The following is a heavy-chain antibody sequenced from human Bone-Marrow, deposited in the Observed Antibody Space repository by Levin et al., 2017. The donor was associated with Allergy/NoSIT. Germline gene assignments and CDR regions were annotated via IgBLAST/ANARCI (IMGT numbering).Heavy chain of an antibody. D-gene: IGHD3-3*01. CDR3: TTRITIYGHDDYYGMDV. Sequence: GGSLRLSCAASGFTFSNAWMTWVRQAPGKGLEWVGRIKTKTDGWTTDYAAPVKGRFTMSRDDSKNTLYLQMNSLKTEDTAVYYCTTRITIYGHDDYYGMDVWGQGTTVTVSS. CDR1: GFTFSNAW. J-gene: IGHJ6*02. CDR2: IKTKTDGWTT. V-gene: IGHV3-15*01.